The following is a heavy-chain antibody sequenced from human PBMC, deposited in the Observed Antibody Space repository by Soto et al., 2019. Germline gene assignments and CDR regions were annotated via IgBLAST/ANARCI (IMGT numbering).Heavy chain of an antibody. CDR2: IGSRTSDI. CDR3: VRDYYDTSGYPNTFDM. D-gene: IGHD3-22*01. J-gene: IGHJ3*02. V-gene: IGHV3-21*01. Sequence: PGGFLRLSCAASGFTLSRHTMNWVRQAPGKGLEWVSFIGSRTSDIYYADSVKGRFTISRDNAKNSLYLDLTRLRAEDTAVYFCVRDYYDTSGYPNTFDMWGQGTMVTVSS. CDR1: GFTLSRHT.